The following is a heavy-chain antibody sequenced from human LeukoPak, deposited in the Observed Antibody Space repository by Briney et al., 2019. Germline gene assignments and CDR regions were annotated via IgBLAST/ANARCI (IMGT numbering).Heavy chain of an antibody. V-gene: IGHV3-30*18. CDR3: AKEQYYYDGSGYYAVDY. CDR2: ISYDGSNK. D-gene: IGHD3-22*01. Sequence: GGSLRLSRAASGFTFSSYGMHWVRQAPGKGLEWVAVISYDGSNKYYADSVKGRFTISRDNSENTLYLQMNSLRAEDTAVYYCAKEQYYYDGSGYYAVDYWGQGTLVTVSS. J-gene: IGHJ4*02. CDR1: GFTFSSYG.